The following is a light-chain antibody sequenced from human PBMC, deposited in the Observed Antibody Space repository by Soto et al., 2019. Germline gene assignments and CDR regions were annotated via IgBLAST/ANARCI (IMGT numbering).Light chain of an antibody. CDR1: QSLLHSSGYNY. J-gene: IGKJ1*01. V-gene: IGKV2-28*01. Sequence: DIVMTQSPLSLPVTLGEPASISCRSSQSLLHSSGYNYLDWYLQRPGQSPELLIFLGSNRAAGVPDGFSGSGSGTNFTLKITRVEADDVGVYYCQQYGTSPWTFGQGTKVDIK. CDR2: LGS. CDR3: QQYGTSPWT.